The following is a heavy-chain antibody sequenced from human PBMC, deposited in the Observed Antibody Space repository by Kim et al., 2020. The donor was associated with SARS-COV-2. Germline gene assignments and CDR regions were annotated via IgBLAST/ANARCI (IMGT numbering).Heavy chain of an antibody. V-gene: IGHV3-30*02. CDR3: AKDLIVGATSGAFDI. D-gene: IGHD1-26*01. J-gene: IGHJ3*02. Sequence: SGMGRFTISRDNSKNTLYLQMNSLRAEDTAVYYCAKDLIVGATSGAFDIWGQGTMVTVSS.